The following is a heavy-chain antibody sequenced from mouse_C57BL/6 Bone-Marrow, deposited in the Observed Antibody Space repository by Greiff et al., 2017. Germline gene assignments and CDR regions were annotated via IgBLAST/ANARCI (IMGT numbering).Heavy chain of an antibody. CDR2: IDPSDSYT. V-gene: IGHV1-59*01. J-gene: IGHJ4*01. D-gene: IGHD2-12*01. CDR3: ARWGYSFYAMDY. Sequence: QVQLQQPGAELVRPGTSVKLSCKASGYTFTSYWMHWVKQRPGQGLEWIGVIDPSDSYTNYNQKFKGKATLTVDTSSSNAYMQLSSLTSEDSAVYYCARWGYSFYAMDYWGLGTSVTVSS. CDR1: GYTFTSYW.